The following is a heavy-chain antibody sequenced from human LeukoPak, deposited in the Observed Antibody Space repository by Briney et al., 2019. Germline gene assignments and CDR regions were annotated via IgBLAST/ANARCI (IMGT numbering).Heavy chain of an antibody. CDR3: ARDHYDYVWGSYRP. D-gene: IGHD3-16*02. J-gene: IGHJ5*02. CDR1: GFTFSSYS. CDR2: ISSSSYI. V-gene: IGHV3-21*01. Sequence: AGGSLRLSCAASGFTFSSYSMNWVRQAPGKGLEWVSSISSSSYIYYADSVKGRFTISRDNAKNSLYLQMNSLRAEDTAVYYCARDHYDYVWGSYRPWGQGTLVTVSS.